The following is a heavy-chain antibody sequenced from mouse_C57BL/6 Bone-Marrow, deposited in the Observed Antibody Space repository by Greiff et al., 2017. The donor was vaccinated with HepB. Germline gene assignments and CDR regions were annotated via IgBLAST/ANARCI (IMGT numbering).Heavy chain of an antibody. CDR1: GFPFSAYA. CDR2: ISDGGSYT. CDR3: ARDILPHYFDY. D-gene: IGHD2-10*01. J-gene: IGHJ2*01. V-gene: IGHV5-4*01. Sequence: DVKLVESGGGLVKPGGSLNLSCPASGFPFSAYAMSWVRQTPEKRLEWVATISDGGSYTSYPDNVKGRFTISRDNAKNNLYLQMSHLKSEDTAMYYCARDILPHYFDYWGQGTTLTVSS.